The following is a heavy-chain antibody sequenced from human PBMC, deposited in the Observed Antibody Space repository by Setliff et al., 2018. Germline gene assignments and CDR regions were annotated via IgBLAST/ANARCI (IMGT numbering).Heavy chain of an antibody. CDR3: ARMSRYSEFWSGYAEDYYSSYIDV. Sequence: PSETLSLTCSVFGDSLTRSSSWWGWIRQPAGKGLEWIGNIYSSGTTKYNPSLKSRVTISVDTSKRQFSLNLLSVTAADTAVYYCARMSRYSEFWSGYAEDYYSSYIDVWGTGATVTV. CDR2: IYSSGTT. V-gene: IGHV4-61*05. D-gene: IGHD3-3*01. J-gene: IGHJ6*03. CDR1: GDSLTRSSSW.